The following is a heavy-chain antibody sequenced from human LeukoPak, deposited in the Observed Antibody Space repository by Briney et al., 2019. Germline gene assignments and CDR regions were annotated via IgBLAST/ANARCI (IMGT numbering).Heavy chain of an antibody. Sequence: SQTLSLTCTVSGGSISSGGYYWSWIRQPPGKGLEWIGYIYHSGSTYYNPSLKSRVTISVDRSKNQFSLKLSSVTAADTAVYYFARDPIQYYDFWSGSKGDAFDIWGQGTMVTVSS. J-gene: IGHJ3*02. CDR2: IYHSGST. D-gene: IGHD3-3*01. V-gene: IGHV4-30-2*01. CDR3: ARDPIQYYDFWSGSKGDAFDI. CDR1: GGSISSGGYY.